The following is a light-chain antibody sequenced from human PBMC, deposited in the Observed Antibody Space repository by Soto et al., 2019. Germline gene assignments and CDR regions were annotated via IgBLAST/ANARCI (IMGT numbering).Light chain of an antibody. CDR1: SGHSNYA. CDR2: VNSDGGH. J-gene: IGLJ2*01. Sequence: QSVLTQSPSSSASLRASVRRTCTLSSGHSNYAIAWHQQQPEKGPRFLMTVNSDGGHNKGAGIPDRFSGSSSGAARYLTITSLQSEDEADYYCQTWDTGFVIFGGGTKLTVL. CDR3: QTWDTGFVI. V-gene: IGLV4-69*01.